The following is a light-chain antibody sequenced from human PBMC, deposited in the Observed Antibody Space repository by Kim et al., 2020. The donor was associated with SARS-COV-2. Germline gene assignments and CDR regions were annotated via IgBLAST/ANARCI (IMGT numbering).Light chain of an antibody. CDR3: ASWDDRLRGWV. V-gene: IGLV1-47*01. Sequence: GQRVTISWSGSSSNIGSNHVYWYQQLPGTAPNLLIHRNSQRPSGVPDRFSGSKSGTSASLAISGLQSEDETDYYCASWDDRLRGWVFGGGTQLTVL. J-gene: IGLJ3*02. CDR2: RNS. CDR1: SSNIGSNH.